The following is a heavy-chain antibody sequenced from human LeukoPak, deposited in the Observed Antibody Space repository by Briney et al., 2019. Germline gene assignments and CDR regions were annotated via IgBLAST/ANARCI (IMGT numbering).Heavy chain of an antibody. J-gene: IGHJ4*02. CDR2: IWYDGSNK. CDR3: AKVGVGIQLWAGPANY. Sequence: GGSLRLSCAASGFTFSSYGMHWVRQAPGKGLEWVAVIWYDGSNKYYADSVKGRFTISRDNSKNTLYLQMNSLRAEDTAVYYCAKVGVGIQLWAGPANYWGQGTLVTVSS. V-gene: IGHV3-33*06. CDR1: GFTFSSYG. D-gene: IGHD5-18*01.